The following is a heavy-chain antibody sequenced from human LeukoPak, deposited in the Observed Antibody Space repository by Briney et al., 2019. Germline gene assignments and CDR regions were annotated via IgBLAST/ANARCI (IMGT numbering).Heavy chain of an antibody. CDR2: MIPIFGTA. CDR3: ASKVTGSGSYYYYYYLDV. V-gene: IGHV1-69*05. D-gene: IGHD1-26*01. Sequence: AASVKVSCKATGGTFSSYAISWVRQAPGQGLEWMGGMIPIFGTANYAQKFQGRVTITTDESTSTAYMELSSLRSEDTAVYYCASKVTGSGSYYYYYYLDVWGKGTTVTVSS. CDR1: GGTFSSYA. J-gene: IGHJ6*03.